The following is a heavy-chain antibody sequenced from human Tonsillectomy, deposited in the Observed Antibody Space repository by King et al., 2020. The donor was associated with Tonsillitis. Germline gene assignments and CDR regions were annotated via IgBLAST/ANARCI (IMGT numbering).Heavy chain of an antibody. CDR3: AKALDYSRTYYYYGMDV. CDR2: ISYDGNNK. D-gene: IGHD4-11*01. Sequence: HVQLVESGGGVVQPGKSLRLSCAASGFIFSTYGMHWVRQAPGKGLEWVAVISYDGNNKYYADSVKGRFTISRDNSKSTLYLQMNSLRGEDTAVYYCAKALDYSRTYYYYGMDVWGQGTTVTVSS. CDR1: GFIFSTYG. J-gene: IGHJ6*02. V-gene: IGHV3-30*18.